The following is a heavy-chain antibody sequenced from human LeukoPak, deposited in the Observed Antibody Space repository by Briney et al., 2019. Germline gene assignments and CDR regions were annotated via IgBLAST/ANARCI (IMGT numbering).Heavy chain of an antibody. CDR1: GYTFTSYG. CDR2: ISAYNGNT. V-gene: IGHV1-18*01. CDR3: ARTSNSYYCSSTSCYKWNWFDP. Sequence: GASVKVSCKASGYTFTSYGISWVRQAPGQGLEWMGWISAYNGNTNYAQKLQGRVTMTTDTSTSTAYMELRSLRSDDTAVYYCARTSNSYYCSSTSCYKWNWFDPWGQGTLVTVSS. J-gene: IGHJ5*02. D-gene: IGHD2-2*02.